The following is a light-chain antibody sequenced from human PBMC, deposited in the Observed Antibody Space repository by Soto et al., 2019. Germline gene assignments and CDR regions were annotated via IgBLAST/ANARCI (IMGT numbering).Light chain of an antibody. CDR2: AAS. V-gene: IGKV3-11*01. J-gene: IGKJ5*01. CDR3: QQRSNWPPIT. Sequence: EREMTQGPNALSVSPVESGTRRLRPSQSVSDRVVWYQQKSGQAPSLLIYAASTRAAGVPARFSGSGSGTDFTLTISSLEPEDFAVYYCQQRSNWPPITFGQGTRLEIK. CDR1: QSVSDR.